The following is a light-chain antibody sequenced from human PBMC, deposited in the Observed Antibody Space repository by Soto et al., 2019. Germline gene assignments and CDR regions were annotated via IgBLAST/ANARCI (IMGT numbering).Light chain of an antibody. Sequence: EIVMTQSPATLSVSPGERATLSCRASQSVSSNLAWYQQKPGQAPRLLIYGASTRATGIPARFRGSGSGTVITLTISSLQSEDFAVYYCQQYNNWPFTFGPGTKVDIK. CDR2: GAS. CDR1: QSVSSN. CDR3: QQYNNWPFT. J-gene: IGKJ3*01. V-gene: IGKV3-15*01.